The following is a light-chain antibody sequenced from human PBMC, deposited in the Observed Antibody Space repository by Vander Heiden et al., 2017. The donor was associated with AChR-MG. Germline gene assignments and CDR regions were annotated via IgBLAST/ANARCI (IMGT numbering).Light chain of an antibody. CDR2: KDI. Sequence: SYELSQPPSVSVSPGQTASITCSGDKMGDKYACWYQQKPGQSPVLVIYKDINWPTGIPERFSGSNSGNTATLTISGTQAMDEADYYCQAWDSSSVVFGGGTKLTVL. J-gene: IGLJ2*01. CDR1: KMGDKY. V-gene: IGLV3-1*01. CDR3: QAWDSSSVV.